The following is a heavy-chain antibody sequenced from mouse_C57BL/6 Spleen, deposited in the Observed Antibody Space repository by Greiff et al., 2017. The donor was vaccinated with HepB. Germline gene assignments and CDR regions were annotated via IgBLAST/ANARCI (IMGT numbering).Heavy chain of an antibody. V-gene: IGHV3-6*01. D-gene: IGHD3-3*01. J-gene: IGHJ2*01. CDR2: ISYDGSN. CDR3: AREGSRLGWFDY. Sequence: VQLKESGPGLVKPSQSLSLTCSVTGYSITSGYYWNWIRQFPGNKLEWMGYISYDGSNNYNPSLKNRISITRDTSKNQFFLKLNSVTTEDTATYYCAREGSRLGWFDYWGQGTTLTVSS. CDR1: GYSITSGYY.